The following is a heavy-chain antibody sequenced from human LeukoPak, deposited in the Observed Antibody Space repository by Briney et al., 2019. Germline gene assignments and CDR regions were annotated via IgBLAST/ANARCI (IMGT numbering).Heavy chain of an antibody. CDR2: IYQSERT. D-gene: IGHD3-9*01. V-gene: IGHV4-38-2*01. J-gene: IGHJ4*02. CDR3: ARPSALRYFDWTFDY. Sequence: SETLSLTCVVSGYSISSGYYWGWIRQPPGKGLEWIGSIYQSERTYYNPSLKSRVTISVDTSKNQFSLKLSSVTAADTAVYYRARPSALRYFDWTFDYWGQGTLVTVSS. CDR1: GYSISSGYY.